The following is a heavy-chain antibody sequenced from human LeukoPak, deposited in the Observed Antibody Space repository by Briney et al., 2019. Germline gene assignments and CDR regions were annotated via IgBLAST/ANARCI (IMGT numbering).Heavy chain of an antibody. J-gene: IGHJ4*02. V-gene: IGHV3-33*01. CDR2: IWSDGSHK. Sequence: PGGSLRLSCAASGFPFSHYGIPWVRQPPGKGLEWVAVIWSDGSHKYYADSVKGRFTISRDNSKNTLYLQMNSLRAEDTAVYSCARASGPFDYWGQGTLVTVSS. CDR1: GFPFSHYG. D-gene: IGHD3-10*01. CDR3: ARASGPFDY.